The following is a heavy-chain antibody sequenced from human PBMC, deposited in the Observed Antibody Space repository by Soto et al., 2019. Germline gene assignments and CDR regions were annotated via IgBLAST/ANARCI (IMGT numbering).Heavy chain of an antibody. CDR1: GFTFSSYA. Sequence: GGSLGLSCAASGFTFSSYAMNWVRQAPGKGLEWVALISYDGSNKYYADSVKGRFTISRDNSKNTLYLQMNSLRAEDTAVYYCAKDDQPSIAVAGTTFDYWGQGTLVTVSS. CDR2: ISYDGSNK. J-gene: IGHJ4*02. CDR3: AKDDQPSIAVAGTTFDY. V-gene: IGHV3-30-3*01. D-gene: IGHD6-19*01.